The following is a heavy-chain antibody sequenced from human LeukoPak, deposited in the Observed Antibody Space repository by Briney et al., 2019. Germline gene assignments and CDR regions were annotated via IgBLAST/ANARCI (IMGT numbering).Heavy chain of an antibody. Sequence: ASVKVSCKASGYIFTSYYIHCVRQAPGQGLEWMGGIIPFFRTSNYAQKLQGRVTITADESTSTSYMELSSLRSEDTAVYYCASPSLGYDILTGYSIAYYMDVWGRGTTVTISS. CDR2: IIPFFRTS. D-gene: IGHD3-9*01. CDR3: ASPSLGYDILTGYSIAYYMDV. CDR1: GYIFTSYY. V-gene: IGHV1-69*13. J-gene: IGHJ6*04.